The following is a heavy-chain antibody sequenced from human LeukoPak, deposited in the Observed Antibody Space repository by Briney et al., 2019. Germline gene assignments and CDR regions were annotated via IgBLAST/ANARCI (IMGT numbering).Heavy chain of an antibody. CDR3: ARARGYSGYVAYYMDV. CDR2: MNPNSGNT. J-gene: IGHJ6*03. Sequence: ASVKVSCKASGYTFTSYDINWVRQAPGQGLEWKGWMNPNSGNTGYAQKFQGRVTMTRNTSISTAYMELSSLRSEDTAVYYCARARGYSGYVAYYMDVWGKGTTVTVSS. CDR1: GYTFTSYD. V-gene: IGHV1-8*01. D-gene: IGHD5-12*01.